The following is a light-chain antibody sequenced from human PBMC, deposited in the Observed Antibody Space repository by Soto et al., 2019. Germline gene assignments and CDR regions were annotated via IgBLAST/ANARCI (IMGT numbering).Light chain of an antibody. J-gene: IGKJ1*01. V-gene: IGKV3-20*01. Sequence: EIVLTQSPGTLSLSPGERATLSCRASQSVSSNFLAWYQQKPGQAPRLLIYGASSRATGIPDRFSGSGSGTDFPLTISRLEPEDFAVYYFQQYGSSPRTFGQGTKVEIK. CDR1: QSVSSNF. CDR3: QQYGSSPRT. CDR2: GAS.